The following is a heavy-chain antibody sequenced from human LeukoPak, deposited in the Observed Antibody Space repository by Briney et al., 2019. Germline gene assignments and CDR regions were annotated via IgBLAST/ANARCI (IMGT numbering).Heavy chain of an antibody. CDR2: ISGGGDGT. V-gene: IGHV3-23*01. CDR1: RFTFHNYI. CDR3: AKDGYGTSDY. J-gene: IGHJ4*02. Sequence: GGSLRLSCVASRFTFHNYIMNWVRRAPGKGLEWVSGISGGGDGTYYADSIKGRFTISRDNSKNTLFLQMNSLRAEDTAVYYCAKDGYGTSDYWGQGTLVTVSS. D-gene: IGHD2-2*03.